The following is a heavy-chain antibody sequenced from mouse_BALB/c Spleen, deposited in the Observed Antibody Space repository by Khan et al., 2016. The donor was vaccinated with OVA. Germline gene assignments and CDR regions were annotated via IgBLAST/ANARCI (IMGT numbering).Heavy chain of an antibody. Sequence: EVELVESGGGLVKPGGSLKLSCAASGFTFSSFTMSWVRQTPEKRLEWVASISSGGGNTYYPDSVKGRFTISRDNAKNNLYLQMSSLRAEDTAWDYCARSNYGAFAYWGQGTLVTVSA. CDR2: ISSGGGNT. CDR3: ARSNYGAFAY. V-gene: IGHV5-9*03. CDR1: GFTFSSFT. D-gene: IGHD1-1*02. J-gene: IGHJ3*01.